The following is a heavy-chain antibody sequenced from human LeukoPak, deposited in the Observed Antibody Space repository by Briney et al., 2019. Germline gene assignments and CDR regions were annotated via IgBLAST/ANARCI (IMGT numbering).Heavy chain of an antibody. V-gene: IGHV3-7*03. D-gene: IGHD3-3*01. J-gene: IGHJ5*02. CDR1: GFTFSSNA. CDR3: ARAPKSDFWSGYYRKLADWFDP. CDR2: IKQDGSEK. Sequence: GGSLRLSCAASGFTFSSNAMHWVRQAPGKGLEWVANIKQDGSEKYYVDSVKGRFTISRDNAKNSLYLQMNSLRAEDTAVYYCARAPKSDFWSGYYRKLADWFDPWGQGTLVTVSS.